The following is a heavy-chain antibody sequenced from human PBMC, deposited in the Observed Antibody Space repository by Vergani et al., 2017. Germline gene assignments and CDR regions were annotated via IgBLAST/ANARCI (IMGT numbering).Heavy chain of an antibody. D-gene: IGHD3-9*01. CDR2: IYHSGGA. J-gene: IGHJ4*02. Sequence: QLHLQESGPGLVKPSETLALTCTVSGGSITSSSYYWGWIRQPPGKGLEWIGNIYHSGGAYYNPSLKGRVTISVDTSKNQFSLEVTSVTAADTAIYFCARTGSVILRYFHWALWGQGTLVTVSS. V-gene: IGHV4-39*01. CDR1: GGSITSSSYY. CDR3: ARTGSVILRYFHWAL.